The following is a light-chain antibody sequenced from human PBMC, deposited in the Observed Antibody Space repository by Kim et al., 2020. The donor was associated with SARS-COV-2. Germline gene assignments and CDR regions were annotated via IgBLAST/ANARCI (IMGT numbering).Light chain of an antibody. CDR3: ASYTGRNTVL. V-gene: IGLV2-14*01. CDR1: SSDVGGYSY. J-gene: IGLJ2*01. Sequence: QSALTQPASVSGFPGHSVTISCTGTSSDVGGYSYVSWYQQHPGKVPKLLIYDVTERPSGVSNRFSASKSGNTASLTISGLQADDEAEYCCASYTGRNTVLFGGGTQMNVL. CDR2: DVT.